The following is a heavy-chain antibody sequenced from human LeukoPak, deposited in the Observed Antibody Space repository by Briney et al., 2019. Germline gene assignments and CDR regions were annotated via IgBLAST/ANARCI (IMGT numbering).Heavy chain of an antibody. CDR1: GGSISSSAYY. V-gene: IGHV4-61*08. Sequence: SETLSLTCSVSGGSISSSAYYWSWIRQPPGKGLEWIGYIYYSGSTNYNPSLKSRVTISVDTSKNQFSLKLSSVTAADTAVYYCARLVAVAGTDDYFDYWGQGTLVTVSS. CDR2: IYYSGST. D-gene: IGHD2-15*01. CDR3: ARLVAVAGTDDYFDY. J-gene: IGHJ4*02.